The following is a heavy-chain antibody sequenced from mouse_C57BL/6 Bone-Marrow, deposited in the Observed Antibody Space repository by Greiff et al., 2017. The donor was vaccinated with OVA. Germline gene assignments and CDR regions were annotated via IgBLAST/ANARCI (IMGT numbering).Heavy chain of an antibody. CDR3: ARGDGSSPYFDY. CDR2: IDPATGNT. D-gene: IGHD1-1*01. CDR1: GFNIKNTY. Sequence: VQLKQSVAELVRPGASVKLSCTASGFNIKNTYMHWVKQRPEQGLEWIGRIDPATGNTTYAPKFQGKATITADPSSNTAYLQLSRLTSEDTAIDYCARGDGSSPYFDYWGQGTTRTGSS. V-gene: IGHV14-3*01. J-gene: IGHJ2*01.